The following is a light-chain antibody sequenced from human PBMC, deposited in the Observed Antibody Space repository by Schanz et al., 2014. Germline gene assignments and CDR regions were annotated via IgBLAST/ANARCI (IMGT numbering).Light chain of an antibody. CDR1: QSISSW. V-gene: IGKV1-5*01. CDR2: DAS. CDR3: QQYNSYSPRHT. Sequence: DIQMTQSPSTLSASVGDRVTITCRASQSISSWLAWYQQKPGKAPKLLIYDASILESGVPSRFSGSGSGTEFTLTITSLQPDDFATYYCQQYNSYSPRHTFGQGTKLEIK. J-gene: IGKJ2*01.